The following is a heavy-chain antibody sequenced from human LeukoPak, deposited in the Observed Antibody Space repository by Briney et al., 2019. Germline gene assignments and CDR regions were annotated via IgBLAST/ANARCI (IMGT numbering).Heavy chain of an antibody. D-gene: IGHD2-2*02. J-gene: IGHJ4*02. CDR2: INPNSGGT. CDR1: GYTFTGYY. Sequence: ASVKVSCKASGYTFTGYYMHWVRQAPGQGLEWMGWINPNSGGTNYAQKFQGWVTMTRNTSISTAYMELSSLRSEDTAVYYCASHYCSSTSCYIGYWGQGTLVTVSS. CDR3: ASHYCSSTSCYIGY. V-gene: IGHV1-2*04.